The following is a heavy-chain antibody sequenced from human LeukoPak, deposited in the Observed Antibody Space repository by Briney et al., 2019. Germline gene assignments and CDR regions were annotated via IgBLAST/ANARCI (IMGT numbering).Heavy chain of an antibody. D-gene: IGHD6-19*01. J-gene: IGHJ4*02. CDR3: AKPLGGSGWPTVDY. V-gene: IGHV3-7*01. CDR2: IKQDGSEK. Sequence: GGSLRLSCAASGFTFSSYWMSWVRQAPGKGLEWVANIKQDGSEKYYVDSVKGRFTISRDNAKNSLYLQMNSLRAEDTAVYYCAKPLGGSGWPTVDYWGQGTLVTVSS. CDR1: GFTFSSYW.